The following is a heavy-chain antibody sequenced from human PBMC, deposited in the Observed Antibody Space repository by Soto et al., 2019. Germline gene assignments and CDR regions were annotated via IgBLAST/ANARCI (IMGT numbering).Heavy chain of an antibody. V-gene: IGHV1-69*13. J-gene: IGHJ4*02. D-gene: IGHD3-22*01. CDR3: AGGEYDSSGYFAFES. CDR1: GDLFSSYA. Sequence: SSVKVSCKASGDLFSSYAISWVRQAPGQGLEWMGGIIPVFGTPNYAQDFQGRVTITADDSTTTVYMELSSLRYDDTAVYYCAGGEYDSSGYFAFESWGLGTLVTVSS. CDR2: IIPVFGTP.